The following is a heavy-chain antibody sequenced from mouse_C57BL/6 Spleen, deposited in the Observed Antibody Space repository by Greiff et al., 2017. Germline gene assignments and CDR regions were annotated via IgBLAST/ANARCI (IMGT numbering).Heavy chain of an antibody. CDR2: LWSDGST. D-gene: IGHD2-5*01. J-gene: IGHJ3*01. V-gene: IGHV2-6-1*01. CDR1: GFSLTSYG. Sequence: QVQLKESGPGLVAPSQSLSITCTVSGFSLTSYGVHWVRQPPGKGLEWLVVLWSDGSTTYNSALKSRLSISKDNSKSQVFLTMNSLQTDDTAMYYCARQGRYSNYFAYWGQGTLVTVSA. CDR3: ARQGRYSNYFAY.